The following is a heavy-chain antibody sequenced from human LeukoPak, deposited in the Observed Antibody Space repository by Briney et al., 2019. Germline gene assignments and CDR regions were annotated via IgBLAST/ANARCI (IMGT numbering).Heavy chain of an antibody. J-gene: IGHJ5*02. CDR2: MNPKSQNT. V-gene: IGHV1-8*03. CDR1: GYTFTNYD. Sequence: GASVRVSCKASGYTFTNYDVNWVRPATGQGLEWMGWMNPKSQNTGYAQKFQGRVTITTNPSISTAYMELSSLRSEDTAVYYCARGLKGNYYSGSGTYRWFAPWGQGTLVTVSS. D-gene: IGHD3-10*01. CDR3: ARGLKGNYYSGSGTYRWFAP.